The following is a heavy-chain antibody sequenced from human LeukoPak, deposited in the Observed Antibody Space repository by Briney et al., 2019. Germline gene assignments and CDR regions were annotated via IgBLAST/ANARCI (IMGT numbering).Heavy chain of an antibody. CDR3: TTEVVGATYRYFQH. CDR1: GYTFTGYY. J-gene: IGHJ1*01. Sequence: ASVKVSCTASGYTFTGYYMHWVRQAPGQGLEWMGWINPNSGGTNYAQKFQGRVTMTRDTSISTPYMELSRLRSDDTAVYYCTTEVVGATYRYFQHWGQGTLVTVSS. D-gene: IGHD1-26*01. V-gene: IGHV1-2*02. CDR2: INPNSGGT.